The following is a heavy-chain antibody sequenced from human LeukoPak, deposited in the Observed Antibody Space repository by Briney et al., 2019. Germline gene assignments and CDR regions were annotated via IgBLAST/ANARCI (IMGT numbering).Heavy chain of an antibody. Sequence: ASVKVSCKASGGTFSSYTISWVRQAPGQGLEWMGGIIPIFGTANYAQKFQGRVTITADESTSTAYMELRSLRSDDTAMFYCARRGGKNYGDYLLYYYYMDVWGKGTTVTVSS. D-gene: IGHD4-17*01. CDR3: ARRGGKNYGDYLLYYYYMDV. CDR2: IIPIFGTA. V-gene: IGHV1-69*13. CDR1: GGTFSSYT. J-gene: IGHJ6*03.